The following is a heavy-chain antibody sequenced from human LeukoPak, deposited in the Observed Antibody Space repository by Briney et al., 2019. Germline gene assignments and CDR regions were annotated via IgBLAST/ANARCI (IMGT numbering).Heavy chain of an antibody. CDR3: ARVPRDDYSNLHDY. Sequence: GASVKVSCKASGYTFTSYDINWVRQATGQGLEWMGWMNPNSGNTGYAQKFQGRVTMTRSTSITTAYMELSSQRSEDTAVYYCARVPRDDYSNLHDYWGQGTLVTVSS. J-gene: IGHJ4*02. CDR2: MNPNSGNT. D-gene: IGHD4-11*01. V-gene: IGHV1-8*01. CDR1: GYTFTSYD.